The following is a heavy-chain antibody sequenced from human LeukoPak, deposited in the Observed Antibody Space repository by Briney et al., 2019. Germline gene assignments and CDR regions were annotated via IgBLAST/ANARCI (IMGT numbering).Heavy chain of an antibody. CDR1: GGSFSGYY. CDR2: INHSGST. Sequence: SETLSLTCAVYGGSFSGYYWSWIRQPPGKGLEWIGEINHSGSTNYNPSLKSRVTISVDTSKNQFSLKLSSVTAADTAVYYCARLGSKRNYYHYYYMDVWGKGTTVTVSS. J-gene: IGHJ6*03. D-gene: IGHD2-15*01. CDR3: ARLGSKRNYYHYYYMDV. V-gene: IGHV4-34*01.